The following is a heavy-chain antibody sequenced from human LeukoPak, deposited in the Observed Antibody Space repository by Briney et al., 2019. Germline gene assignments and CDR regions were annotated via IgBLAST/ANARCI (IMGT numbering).Heavy chain of an antibody. CDR1: GYTFTSYD. V-gene: IGHV1-8*01. CDR3: ARTHSLCSSTSCYNGNWFDP. D-gene: IGHD2-2*02. CDR2: MNPNSGNT. J-gene: IGHJ5*02. Sequence: ASVKVSCKTSGYTFTSYDINWVRQATGQGLEWMGWMNPNSGNTGYAQKFQGRVSMTRDTSIGTAYMELSSLRSEDTAVYYCARTHSLCSSTSCYNGNWFDPWGQGTLVTVSS.